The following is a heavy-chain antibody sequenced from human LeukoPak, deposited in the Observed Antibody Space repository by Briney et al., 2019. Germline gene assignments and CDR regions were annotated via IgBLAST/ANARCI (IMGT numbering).Heavy chain of an antibody. CDR2: IIPILGIA. V-gene: IGHV1-69*04. Sequence: SVKVSCKASGGTFSSYAISWVRQAPGQGLEWMGRIIPILGIANYAQKFQGRVTITADKSTSTAYMELSSLRSEDTAVYYCARERITMIVVVNLFDYWGQGTLVTVSS. J-gene: IGHJ4*02. CDR1: GGTFSSYA. CDR3: ARERITMIVVVNLFDY. D-gene: IGHD3-22*01.